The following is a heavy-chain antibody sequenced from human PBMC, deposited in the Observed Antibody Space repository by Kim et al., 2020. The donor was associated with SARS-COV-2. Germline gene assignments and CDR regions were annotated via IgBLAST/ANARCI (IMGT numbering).Heavy chain of an antibody. D-gene: IGHD4-17*01. CDR3: AKDRVRTTVVMWYFDL. CDR2: ISWNSGSI. Sequence: GGSLRLSCAASGFTFGDYAMHWVRQAPGKGLEWVSGISWNSGSIGYADSVKGRFTISRDNAKNSLYLQMNSLRAEDTALYYCAKDRVRTTVVMWYFDLWGRGTLVTVSS. CDR1: GFTFGDYA. V-gene: IGHV3-9*01. J-gene: IGHJ2*01.